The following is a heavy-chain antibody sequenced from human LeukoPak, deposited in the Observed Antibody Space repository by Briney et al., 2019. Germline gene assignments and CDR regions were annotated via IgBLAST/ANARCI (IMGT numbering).Heavy chain of an antibody. CDR1: GGSISSYY. V-gene: IGHV4-59*01. J-gene: IGHJ6*03. Sequence: SETLSLTCTVSGGSISSYYWSWIRQPPGKGLEWIEYIYYSGSTNYNPSLKSRVTISVDTSKNQFSLKLSSVTAADTAVYYCASASSGYDYDYYYYYMDVWGKGTTVTISS. CDR3: ASASSGYDYDYYYYYMDV. D-gene: IGHD5-12*01. CDR2: IYYSGST.